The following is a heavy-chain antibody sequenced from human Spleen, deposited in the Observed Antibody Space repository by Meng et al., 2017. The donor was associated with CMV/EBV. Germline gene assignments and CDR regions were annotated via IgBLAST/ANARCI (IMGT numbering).Heavy chain of an antibody. D-gene: IGHD5-12*01. V-gene: IGHV1-2*02. J-gene: IGHJ4*02. CDR1: GHNFTAYN. CDR3: YSGYGNFDY. CDR2: INPNSGGT. Sequence: ASVKVSCKASGHNFTAYNIQWVRQAPGQGLEWMGWINPNSGGTKYAQKFQGRVTMTRDTSSFTAYMDLSRLRSDDTAVYYCYSGYGNFDYWGQGTLVTVSS.